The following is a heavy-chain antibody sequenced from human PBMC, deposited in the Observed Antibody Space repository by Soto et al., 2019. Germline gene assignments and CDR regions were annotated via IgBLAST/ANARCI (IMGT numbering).Heavy chain of an antibody. V-gene: IGHV4-34*01. CDR2: VNHSERT. CDR3: ARSQRGWFKYYFDY. Sequence: SETLSLTCAVYGGSFSSYYWTWIRQPPGKGLEWIGEVNHSERTNNNPSLKSRVTISIDTSKNQFSLRMNSVTAADTAVYYCARSQRGWFKYYFDYWGQGTLVTVSS. J-gene: IGHJ4*02. CDR1: GGSFSSYY. D-gene: IGHD2-15*01.